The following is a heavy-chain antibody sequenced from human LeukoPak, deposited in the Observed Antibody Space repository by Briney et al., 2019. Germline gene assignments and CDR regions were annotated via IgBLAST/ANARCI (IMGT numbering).Heavy chain of an antibody. CDR1: GFTFSSYA. CDR3: AKRPDLGLYYYYYMDV. V-gene: IGHV3-23*01. CDR2: ISGSGGST. J-gene: IGHJ6*03. D-gene: IGHD1-14*01. Sequence: QPGGSLRLSCAASGFTFSSYAMSWVRQAPGKGLEWVSAISGSGGSTYYADSVKGRFTISRDNSKNTLYLQMNSLRAEDTAVYYCAKRPDLGLYYYYYMDVWGKGTTVTVSS.